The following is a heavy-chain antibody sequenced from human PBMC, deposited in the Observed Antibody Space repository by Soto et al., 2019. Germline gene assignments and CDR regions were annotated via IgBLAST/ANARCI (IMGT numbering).Heavy chain of an antibody. J-gene: IGHJ6*02. CDR3: ARDTFRGIAAAGTSGYYYGMDV. Sequence: GGSLRLSCAASGFTFSSYGMHWVRQAPGKGLEWVAVIWYDGSNKYYADSVKGRFTISRDNSKNTLYLQMNSLRAEDTAVYYCARDTFRGIAAAGTSGYYYGMDVWGQGTTVTVSS. D-gene: IGHD6-13*01. CDR1: GFTFSSYG. CDR2: IWYDGSNK. V-gene: IGHV3-33*01.